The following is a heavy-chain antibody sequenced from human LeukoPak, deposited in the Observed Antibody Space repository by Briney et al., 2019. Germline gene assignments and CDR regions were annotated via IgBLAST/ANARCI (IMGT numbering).Heavy chain of an antibody. D-gene: IGHD3-10*01. Sequence: PSETLSLTCAAYGVSFSGYYLSWVRQPPGKGLEWIGEINHSGSTNYNPSLKSRVTISVDTSKNQFSLKLNCVTAAETAVCYCTRSGRFPGVGYYYTDVWGKGTTVTVSS. CDR2: INHSGST. V-gene: IGHV4-34*01. J-gene: IGHJ6*03. CDR1: GVSFSGYY. CDR3: TRSGRFPGVGYYYTDV.